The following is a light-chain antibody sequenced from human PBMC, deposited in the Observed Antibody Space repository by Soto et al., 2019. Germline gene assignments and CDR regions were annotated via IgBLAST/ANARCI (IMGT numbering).Light chain of an antibody. Sequence: IQLTQSPSSLSASVGDRVTITCRASQGVSSSLGWYQQKPGNPPKLLIYAASTLQRGVPSRVSGSGSGTDFTLTISSLQPEDFASYYCQQLNSYPTTFGQGTRLEIK. J-gene: IGKJ5*01. CDR3: QQLNSYPTT. CDR2: AAS. V-gene: IGKV1-9*01. CDR1: QGVSSS.